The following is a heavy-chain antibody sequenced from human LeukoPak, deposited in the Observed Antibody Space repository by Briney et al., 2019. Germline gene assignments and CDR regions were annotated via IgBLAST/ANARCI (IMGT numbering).Heavy chain of an antibody. D-gene: IGHD3-16*01. CDR3: ARLEGTSPRGEQGGVFDY. Sequence: GESLKISCKGSGYSFTSYWIGWVRQMPGKGLEWMGIIYPGDSDTRYSPSFQGQVTISADKSISTAYLQWSSLKASDTAMYYCARLEGTSPRGEQGGVFDYWGQGTLVTVSS. V-gene: IGHV5-51*01. J-gene: IGHJ4*02. CDR1: GYSFTSYW. CDR2: IYPGDSDT.